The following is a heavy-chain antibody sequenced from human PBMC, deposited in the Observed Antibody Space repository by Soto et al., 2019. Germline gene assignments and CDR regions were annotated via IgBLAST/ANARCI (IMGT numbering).Heavy chain of an antibody. J-gene: IGHJ4*02. CDR2: ISVYNYNT. D-gene: IGHD3-10*01. CDR3: ARGGGYYGSGTYSFDY. CDR1: GYTFSNYG. Sequence: QVQLVQSGAEVKKLGALVKVSCKTSGYTFSNYGIAWVRQAPGQGLEWMGWISVYNYNTNYAQKLQGRVTMTRDISTSTAYMELRSLISDDTAVYYCARGGGYYGSGTYSFDYWGQGTLVTVSS. V-gene: IGHV1-18*01.